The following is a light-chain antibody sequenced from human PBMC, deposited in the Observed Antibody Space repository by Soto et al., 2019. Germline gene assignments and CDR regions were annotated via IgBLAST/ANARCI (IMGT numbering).Light chain of an antibody. Sequence: DIELTQSPDTLSLSPGENATLSCRASQTVSSRYLVWYQQKPGQVPRLLMYGASSRATGTPDRFTGSGSGTDFTLTINSLEPEDFAVYYCQQCGSSPWTFGQGTKVDIK. J-gene: IGKJ1*01. CDR1: QTVSSRY. V-gene: IGKV3-20*01. CDR2: GAS. CDR3: QQCGSSPWT.